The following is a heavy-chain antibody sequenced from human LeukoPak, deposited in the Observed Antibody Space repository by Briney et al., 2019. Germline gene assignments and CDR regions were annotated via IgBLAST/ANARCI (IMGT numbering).Heavy chain of an antibody. CDR3: ARGAHRSVWY. D-gene: IGHD5/OR15-5a*01. V-gene: IGHV6-1*01. CDR1: GDSVSSNDAA. J-gene: IGHJ4*02. Sequence: PSQTLSLTCVISGDSVSSNDAAWHWIRQSPSRGLEWLGRTYYRSAWYNNYAVSVKSRVTINPDTSKNQVSLQLNSVTPEDTAVYYCARGAHRSVWYWGQGTLVTVSS. CDR2: TYYRSAWYN.